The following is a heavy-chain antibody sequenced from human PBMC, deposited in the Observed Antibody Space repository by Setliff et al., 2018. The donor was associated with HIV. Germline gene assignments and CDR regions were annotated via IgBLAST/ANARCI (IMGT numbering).Heavy chain of an antibody. J-gene: IGHJ4*02. CDR2: IKQDGSEK. CDR1: GFTFSSYW. CDR3: TTRETLVFGVVLLDY. D-gene: IGHD3-3*01. V-gene: IGHV3-7*03. Sequence: PGGSLRLSCAASGFTFSSYWMSWVRQAPGKGLEWVANIKQDGSEKYYVDSVKGRFTISRDNAKNSLYLQMNSLRAEDTAVYYCTTRETLVFGVVLLDYWGQGTLVTVSS.